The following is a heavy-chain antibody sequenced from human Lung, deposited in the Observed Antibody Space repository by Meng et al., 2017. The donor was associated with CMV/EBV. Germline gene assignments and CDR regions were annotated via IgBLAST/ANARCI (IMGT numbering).Heavy chain of an antibody. V-gene: IGHV6-1*01. CDR2: TYYRSKWYH. J-gene: IGHJ4*02. CDR3: ARGINGGCGD. D-gene: IGHD4-23*01. Sequence: ARVQQSAPGLGRPSQTLALTCAISGGICLSNSAAWHWIRQSPSRGLEWLGRTYYRSKWYHEYAVSVKSRITISPDTPKNQFSLQLNSMTPEDTAVYYCARGINGGCGDWGQGTLVTVSS. CDR1: GGICLSNSAA.